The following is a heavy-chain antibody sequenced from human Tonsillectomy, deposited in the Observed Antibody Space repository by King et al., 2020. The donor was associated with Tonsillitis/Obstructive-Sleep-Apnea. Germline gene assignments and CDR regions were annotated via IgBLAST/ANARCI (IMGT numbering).Heavy chain of an antibody. D-gene: IGHD4-23*01. CDR2: IYYSGTT. V-gene: IGHV4-39*01. CDR1: GASISSNSYF. J-gene: IGHJ4*02. Sequence: LQLQESGPGLVKPSETLSLTCTVSGASISSNSYFWGWIRQPPGKGLEWIGSIYYSGTTYYNPSLKSRVTVSVDTSKNQFSLKLTSVTAADTAVYYCASVVRGDYGGYFDYWGQGTLVTVSS. CDR3: ASVVRGDYGGYFDY.